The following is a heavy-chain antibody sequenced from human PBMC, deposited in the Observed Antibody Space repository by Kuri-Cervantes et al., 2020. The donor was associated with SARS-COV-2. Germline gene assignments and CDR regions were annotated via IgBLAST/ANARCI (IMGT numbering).Heavy chain of an antibody. V-gene: IGHV4-59*01. Sequence: GSLRLSCTVSGGSISSYYWSWIRQPPGKGLEWIGYIYYSGSTNYNPSLKSRVTISVDTSKNQFSLKLSSVTAADTAVYYCARGPLYSSGWYGYWGQGTLVTVSS. D-gene: IGHD6-19*01. CDR1: GGSISSYY. CDR2: IYYSGST. J-gene: IGHJ4*02. CDR3: ARGPLYSSGWYGY.